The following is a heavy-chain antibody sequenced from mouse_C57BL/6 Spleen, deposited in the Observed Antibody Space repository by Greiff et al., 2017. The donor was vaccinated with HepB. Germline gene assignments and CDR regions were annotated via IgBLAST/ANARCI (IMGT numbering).Heavy chain of an antibody. V-gene: IGHV5-4*01. CDR2: ISDGGSYT. J-gene: IGHJ1*03. CDR3: ARDRSDLDFDV. Sequence: EVHLVESGGGLVKPGGSLKLSCAASGFTFTSYAMSWVRQTPEKRLEWVATISDGGSYTYYPDNVKGRFTISRDNAKNNLYLQMSHLKSEDTAMYYCARDRSDLDFDVWGTGTTVTVSS. CDR1: GFTFTSYA. D-gene: IGHD2-14*01.